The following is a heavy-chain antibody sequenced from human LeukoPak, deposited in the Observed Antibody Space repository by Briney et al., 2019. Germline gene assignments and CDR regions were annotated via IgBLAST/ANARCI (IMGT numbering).Heavy chain of an antibody. CDR3: AVLGYCSGGSCYEPRPKRGKSLDY. J-gene: IGHJ4*02. Sequence: SETVSLTCAVYGGSFRGYYWSWIRQPRAKAWVWSGEINYSGSTNYNPYLKSRVTISVDTSKNQFPLKLSSVTAADTAVYYCAVLGYCSGGSCYEPRPKRGKSLDYWGQGTLVTVSS. CDR2: INYSGST. D-gene: IGHD2-15*01. CDR1: GGSFRGYY. V-gene: IGHV4-34*01.